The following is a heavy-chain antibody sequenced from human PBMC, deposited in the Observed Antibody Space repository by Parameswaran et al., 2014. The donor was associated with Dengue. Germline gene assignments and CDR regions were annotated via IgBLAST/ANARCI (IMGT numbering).Heavy chain of an antibody. J-gene: IGHJ4*02. CDR1: GGSFSSYY. Sequence: SETLSLTCAVYGGSFSSYYWTWIRQPPGKGLEWIGEINHSGSTSYNPSLKSRVTISLDTSNNQFSLKLSSVTAADTAVYYCARHYDSWSGYFNWGQGTLVTVSS. CDR2: INHSGST. V-gene: IGHV4-34*01. D-gene: IGHD3-3*01. CDR3: ARHYDSWSGYFN.